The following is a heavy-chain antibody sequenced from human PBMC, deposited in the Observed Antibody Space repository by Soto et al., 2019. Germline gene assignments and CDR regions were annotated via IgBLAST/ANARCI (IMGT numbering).Heavy chain of an antibody. D-gene: IGHD5-12*01. V-gene: IGHV4-34*01. CDR1: GASFSGYF. CDR3: AAGGGLPRYY. Sequence: ETLSLTCAVYGASFSGYFCSWIRQPPGKGLEWIGEINHSGITKYNPSLKSRVTISGDTSRDQFSLKLGSVTAADTAVYYCAAGGGLPRYYWGQGTLVTVSS. J-gene: IGHJ4*02. CDR2: INHSGIT.